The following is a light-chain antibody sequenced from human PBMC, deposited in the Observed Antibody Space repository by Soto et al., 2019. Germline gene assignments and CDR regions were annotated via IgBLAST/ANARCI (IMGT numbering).Light chain of an antibody. J-gene: IGKJ1*01. Sequence: EIVLTQSPGTLSLSPGERATLYCRASQSVSSSYLAWYQQKPGQAPRLLIYGASSRATGIPDRFSGSGSGTDFTLTISRLEPEDFAVYYCQQRSNWPPWTFGQGTKVDIK. CDR3: QQRSNWPPWT. CDR2: GAS. CDR1: QSVSSSY. V-gene: IGKV3D-20*02.